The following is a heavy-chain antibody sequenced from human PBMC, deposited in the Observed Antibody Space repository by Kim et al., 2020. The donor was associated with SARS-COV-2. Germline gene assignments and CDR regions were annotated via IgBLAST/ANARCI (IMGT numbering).Heavy chain of an antibody. J-gene: IGHJ2*01. Sequence: KGRFTISRDNSKNRLYLQMNSLRAEDTAVYYCAREGSHIVVVTAHWYFDLWGRGTLVTVSS. CDR3: AREGSHIVVVTAHWYFDL. V-gene: IGHV3-66*01. D-gene: IGHD2-21*02.